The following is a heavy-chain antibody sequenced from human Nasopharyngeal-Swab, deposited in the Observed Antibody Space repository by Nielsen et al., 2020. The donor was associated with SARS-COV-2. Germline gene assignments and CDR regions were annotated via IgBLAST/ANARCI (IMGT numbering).Heavy chain of an antibody. CDR3: ARPPGYCSGGSCYS. CDR1: GFIFSNYG. J-gene: IGHJ4*02. Sequence: GESLKISCAASGFIFSNYGMHWVRQAPGKGLEWVAVIWYDGSNKYYAGSVKGRFTISRDNSKNTLYLQMNSLRAEDTAVYYCARPPGYCSGGSCYSWGQGTLVTVSS. CDR2: IWYDGSNK. V-gene: IGHV3-33*01. D-gene: IGHD2-15*01.